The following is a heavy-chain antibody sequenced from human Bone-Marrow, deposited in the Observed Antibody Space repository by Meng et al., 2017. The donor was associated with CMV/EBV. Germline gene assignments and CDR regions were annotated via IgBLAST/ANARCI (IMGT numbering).Heavy chain of an antibody. V-gene: IGHV4-39*07. CDR3: ARGSTSRVAQLLLDWLDP. Sequence: SETLSLTCTVSGGSISSSSYYWGWIRQPPGKGLEWIGSIYYSGSTYYNPSLKSRVTISVDTSKNQFSLKLSSVTAADTAVYYCARGSTSRVAQLLLDWLDPWGQGTLVT. CDR1: GGSISSSSYY. J-gene: IGHJ5*02. D-gene: IGHD2-2*01. CDR2: IYYSGST.